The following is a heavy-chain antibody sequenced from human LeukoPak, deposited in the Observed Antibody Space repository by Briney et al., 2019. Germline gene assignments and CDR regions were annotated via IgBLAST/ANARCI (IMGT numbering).Heavy chain of an antibody. CDR2: IYYSGST. CDR1: GGSISSYY. V-gene: IGHV4-59*01. J-gene: IGHJ4*02. CDR3: ARDVGYYFDY. Sequence: SETLSLTCTVSGGSISSYYLRWIRQPPGKGLEWIGYIYYSGSTNYNPSLKSRVTISVDTSKNQFSLKLSSVTAADTAVYYCARDVGYYFDYWGQGTLVTVSS.